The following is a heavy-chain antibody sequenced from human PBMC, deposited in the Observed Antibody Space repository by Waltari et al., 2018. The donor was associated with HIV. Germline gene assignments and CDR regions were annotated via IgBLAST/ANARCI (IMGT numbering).Heavy chain of an antibody. CDR2: IKQDGSEK. D-gene: IGHD3-10*01. J-gene: IGHJ4*02. V-gene: IGHV3-7*04. Sequence: EVQLVESGGGLVQPGGSLRLSCAASGFTFSSYWMSWVRQAPGKGLGWVAKIKQDGSEKYYGDSVKGRFNIPRDNAEISLYLQMNSLRAEDTAVYYCARGGFYGSGSKVNWGQGTLVTVSS. CDR3: ARGGFYGSGSKVN. CDR1: GFTFSSYW.